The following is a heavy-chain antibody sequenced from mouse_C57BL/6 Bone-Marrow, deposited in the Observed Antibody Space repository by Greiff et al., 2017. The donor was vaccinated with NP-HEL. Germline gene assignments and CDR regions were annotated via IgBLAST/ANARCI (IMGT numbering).Heavy chain of an antibody. V-gene: IGHV5-15*04. D-gene: IGHD2-14*01. Sequence: DVMLVESGGGLVQPGGSLKLSCAASGFTFSDYGMAWVRQAPRKGPEWVAFISNLAYSIYYADTVTGRFTIYRENAKNTLYLEMSSLRSEDTAMYYCARGEDRWFAYWGQGTLVTVSA. CDR1: GFTFSDYG. CDR3: ARGEDRWFAY. CDR2: ISNLAYSI. J-gene: IGHJ3*01.